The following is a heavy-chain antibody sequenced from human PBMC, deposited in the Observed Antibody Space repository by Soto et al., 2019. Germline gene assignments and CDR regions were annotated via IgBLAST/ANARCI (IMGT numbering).Heavy chain of an antibody. J-gene: IGHJ4*02. V-gene: IGHV3-30-3*01. CDR1: GFTFSSYA. CDR3: ARDYPALYDFWSGYKDYFDY. Sequence: GGSLRLSCAASGFTFSSYAMHWVRQAPGKGLEWVAVISYDGSNKYYADSVKGRFTISRDNSKNTLYLQMNSLRAEDTAVYYCARDYPALYDFWSGYKDYFDYWGQGTLVTVSS. D-gene: IGHD3-3*01. CDR2: ISYDGSNK.